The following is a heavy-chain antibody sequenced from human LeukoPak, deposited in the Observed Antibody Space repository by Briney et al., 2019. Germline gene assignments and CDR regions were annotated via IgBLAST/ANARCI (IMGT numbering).Heavy chain of an antibody. CDR3: ARLRSPGIA. Sequence: SETLSLTCAVYGGSFSGDFWSWIRQPPGKGLEWIGGIRHNGRTNYNPSLKSRLTISVDTSKNLLSLKLSSVTAADTAVYYCARLRSPGIAWGQGTLVTVSS. J-gene: IGHJ5*02. D-gene: IGHD3-16*01. V-gene: IGHV4-34*01. CDR1: GGSFSGDF. CDR2: IRHNGRT.